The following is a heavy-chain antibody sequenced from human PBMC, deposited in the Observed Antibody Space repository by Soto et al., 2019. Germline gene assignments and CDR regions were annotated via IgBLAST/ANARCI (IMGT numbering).Heavy chain of an antibody. CDR1: GGTFSSYA. CDR3: ARDLESQSSGYYNWFDP. V-gene: IGHV1-69*13. D-gene: IGHD3-22*01. Sequence: ASVKVSCKASGGTFSSYAISWVRQAPGQGLEWMGGIIPIFGTANYAQKFQGRVTITADESTSTAYMELSSLRSEDTAVYYCARDLESQSSGYYNWFDPWGQGTLVTVSS. J-gene: IGHJ5*02. CDR2: IIPIFGTA.